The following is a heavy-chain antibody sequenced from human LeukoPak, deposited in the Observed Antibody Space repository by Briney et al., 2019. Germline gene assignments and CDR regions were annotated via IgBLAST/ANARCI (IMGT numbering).Heavy chain of an antibody. CDR2: ISSSSSYI. CDR1: GFTFSSYS. J-gene: IGHJ4*02. V-gene: IGHV3-21*04. Sequence: PGGSLRLSCAASGFTFSSYSMNWVRQAPGKGLEWVSSISSSSSYIYYADSVKGRFTISRDNSKNTLYLQMNSLRAEDTAVYYCAKDGDGYNPPFDYWGQGTLVTVSS. CDR3: AKDGDGYNPPFDY. D-gene: IGHD5-24*01.